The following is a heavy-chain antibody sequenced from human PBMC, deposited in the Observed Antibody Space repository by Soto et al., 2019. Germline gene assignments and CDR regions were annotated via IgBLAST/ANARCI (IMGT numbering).Heavy chain of an antibody. V-gene: IGHV3-30-3*01. CDR2: ISYDGSNK. CDR3: AREGVAGTSRGDY. J-gene: IGHJ4*02. Sequence: QVQLVESGGGVVQPGRSLRLSCAASGFTFSSYAMHWVRQAPGKGLEWVAVISYDGSNKYYADSVKGRFTISRDNSKNTLYLHMNSLRAEDTAVYYCAREGVAGTSRGDYWGQGTLVTVSS. CDR1: GFTFSSYA. D-gene: IGHD6-19*01.